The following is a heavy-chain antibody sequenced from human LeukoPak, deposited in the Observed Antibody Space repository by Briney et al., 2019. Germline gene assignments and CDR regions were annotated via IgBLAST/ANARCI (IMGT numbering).Heavy chain of an antibody. CDR3: ARPPSRPYYFDY. Sequence: SETLSLTCTVSGGSISSYYWSWIRQPPGKGLEWIGYIYYSGSTNYNPSLKSRVTISVDTSKNQFSLKLSSVTAADTAVYYCARPPSRPYYFDYWGQGTPVTVSS. CDR1: GGSISSYY. V-gene: IGHV4-59*01. J-gene: IGHJ4*02. CDR2: IYYSGST.